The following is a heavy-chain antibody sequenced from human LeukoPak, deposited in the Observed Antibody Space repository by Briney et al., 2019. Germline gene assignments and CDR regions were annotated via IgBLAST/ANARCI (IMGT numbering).Heavy chain of an antibody. CDR1: GFTFNYYW. V-gene: IGHV3-9*01. J-gene: IGHJ6*02. Sequence: PGGSLRLSCGASGFTFNYYWMHWVRQAPGKGLEWVSGISWNSGSIGYADSVKGRFTISRDNAKNSLYLQMNSLRAEDTALYYCAKDQFRDYYYYGMDVWGQGTTVTVSS. D-gene: IGHD2-21*01. CDR3: AKDQFRDYYYYGMDV. CDR2: ISWNSGSI.